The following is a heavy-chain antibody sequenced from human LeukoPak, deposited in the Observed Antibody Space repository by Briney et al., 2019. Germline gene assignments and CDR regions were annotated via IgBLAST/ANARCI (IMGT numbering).Heavy chain of an antibody. CDR3: SLRRRGRFDP. CDR2: INHSGST. Sequence: PSETLSLTCAVYGGSFSGYYSSWIRQPPGKGLEWIGEINHSGSTNYNPSLKSRVTISVDTSKNQFSLKLSSVTAADTAVYYCSLRRRGRFDPWGQGTLVTVSS. CDR1: GGSFSGYY. V-gene: IGHV4-34*01. J-gene: IGHJ5*02. D-gene: IGHD3-9*01.